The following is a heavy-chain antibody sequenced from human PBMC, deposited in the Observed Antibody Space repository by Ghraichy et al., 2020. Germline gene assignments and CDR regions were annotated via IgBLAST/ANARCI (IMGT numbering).Heavy chain of an antibody. CDR2: ISYSGST. D-gene: IGHD2-2*02. CDR1: GVSISSSIYY. J-gene: IGHJ3*02. V-gene: IGHV4-31*03. Sequence: SETLSLTCTVSGVSISSSIYYWSWIRQQPGKGLEWIGYISYSGSTYYNPSLKSRLTISVDTSKNQFSLNLNSVTAADTAVYFCVRSDSFCGSATCYRGIDGVDIWGQGKMVTVSS. CDR3: VRSDSFCGSATCYRGIDGVDI.